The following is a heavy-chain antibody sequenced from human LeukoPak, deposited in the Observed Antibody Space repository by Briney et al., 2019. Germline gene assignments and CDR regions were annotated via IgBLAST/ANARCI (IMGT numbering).Heavy chain of an antibody. CDR3: ARDWLDTAFDY. V-gene: IGHV3-33*01. CDR2: IRSDGSNA. Sequence: GGSLRLSCAASGFTFSSFGMHWVRQAPGKGLEWLAVIRSDGSNAYYADSVKGRFTISKDKSKDMLYLQMNSLRVEDTAVYYCARDWLDTAFDYWGQGTLVTVSS. J-gene: IGHJ4*02. D-gene: IGHD5-18*01. CDR1: GFTFSSFG.